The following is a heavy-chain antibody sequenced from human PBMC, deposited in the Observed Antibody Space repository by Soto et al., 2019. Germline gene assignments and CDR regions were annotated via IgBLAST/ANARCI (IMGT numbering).Heavy chain of an antibody. D-gene: IGHD1-20*01. CDR3: ARRYGRNFDY. Sequence: QVQLQESGPGLVKPSETLSLTCTVSGGSISSYYWSWIRQPPGKGLEWIGYIYYSGSTNYNPSLKSRVTISVDTSKNQFSLKLSSVTAADTAVYYCARRYGRNFDYWGQGTLVTDSS. V-gene: IGHV4-59*01. J-gene: IGHJ4*02. CDR1: GGSISSYY. CDR2: IYYSGST.